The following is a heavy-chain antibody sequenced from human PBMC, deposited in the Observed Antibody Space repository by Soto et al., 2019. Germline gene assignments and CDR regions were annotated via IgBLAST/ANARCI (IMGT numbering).Heavy chain of an antibody. V-gene: IGHV4-31*03. CDR1: GGSIISCGYY. D-gene: IGHD5-12*01. CDR2: IYYSGST. J-gene: IGHJ4*02. Sequence: PSETLSLTCTVSGGSIISCGYYWSWIRQHPGKGLEWIGYIYYSGSTYYNPSLKSRVTISVDTSKNQFSLKLSSVTAADTAVYYCAREPQRGYSGYDWRPFDDWGQGTLVPVSS. CDR3: AREPQRGYSGYDWRPFDD.